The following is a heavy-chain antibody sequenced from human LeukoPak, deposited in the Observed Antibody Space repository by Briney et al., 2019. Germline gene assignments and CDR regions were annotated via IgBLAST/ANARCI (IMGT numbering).Heavy chain of an antibody. CDR1: GFTFSSYG. J-gene: IGHJ4*02. CDR2: ISDDGRST. D-gene: IGHD6-6*01. Sequence: GGSLRLSCAASGFTFSSYGMSWVRQAPGKGLEWVSSISDDGRSTYYAESVKGRFTISKDNSKNTMYLQMNNLRAEDTAIYYCAKRVPYTSSSVYFDYWGQGTLVTVSS. CDR3: AKRVPYTSSSVYFDY. V-gene: IGHV3-23*01.